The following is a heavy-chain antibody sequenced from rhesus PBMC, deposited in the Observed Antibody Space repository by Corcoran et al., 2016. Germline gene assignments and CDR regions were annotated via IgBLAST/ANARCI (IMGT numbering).Heavy chain of an antibody. V-gene: IGHV4S10*01. CDR2: IYGSSTST. CDR3: ASRTRGDFDY. D-gene: IGHD1-1*01. J-gene: IGHJ4*01. Sequence: QVQLQESGPGVVKPSETLSLTCAVSGGAISDSYRGSWIRQPPGKGLEWIGYIYGSSTSTTYNPSLKSRVTISKDTSKDQFSLKLSSVTAADTAVYYCASRTRGDFDYWGQGVLVTVSS. CDR1: GGAISDSYR.